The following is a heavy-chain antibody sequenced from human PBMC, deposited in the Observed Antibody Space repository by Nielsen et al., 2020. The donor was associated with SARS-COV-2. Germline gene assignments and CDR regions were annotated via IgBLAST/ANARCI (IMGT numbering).Heavy chain of an antibody. CDR2: INWNGGST. V-gene: IGHV3-20*04. D-gene: IGHD1-26*01. CDR3: ARDGPVGATGFDY. CDR1: GFTFGDYA. J-gene: IGHJ4*02. Sequence: GESLKISCTASGFTFGDYAMSWVRQAPGKGLEWVSGINWNGGSTGYADSVKGRFTISRDNAKNSLYLQMNSLRAEDTAVYYCARDGPVGATGFDYWGQGTLVTVSS.